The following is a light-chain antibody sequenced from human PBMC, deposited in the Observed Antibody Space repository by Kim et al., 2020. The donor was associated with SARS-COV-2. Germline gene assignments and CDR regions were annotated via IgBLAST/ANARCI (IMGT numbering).Light chain of an antibody. V-gene: IGKV3-20*01. CDR1: QSVSSNY. CDR3: QQGT. CDR2: GAS. J-gene: IGKJ2*02. Sequence: EIVLTQSPGTLSLSPGERATLSCRASQSVSSNYLAWYQQKPGQAPRLLIYGASSRATGIPDRFSGSGSGTDFTLTISRLEPEDFAVYYCQQGTFGQGTKLEI.